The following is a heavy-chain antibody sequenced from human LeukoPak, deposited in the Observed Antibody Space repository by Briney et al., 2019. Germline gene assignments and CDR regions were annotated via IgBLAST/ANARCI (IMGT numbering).Heavy chain of an antibody. V-gene: IGHV4-39*01. CDR3: ARVWIGGGGFDY. CDR2: LFYGGST. CDR1: GGSISSSGYY. Sequence: PSETLSLTCTVSGGSISSSGYYWGWIRQPPGKGLEWIGSLFYGGSTYYNPSLKSRVTISVDTSKNQFSLKLSSVTAADTAVYYCARVWIGGGGFDYWGQGTLVTVSS. D-gene: IGHD3-10*01. J-gene: IGHJ4*02.